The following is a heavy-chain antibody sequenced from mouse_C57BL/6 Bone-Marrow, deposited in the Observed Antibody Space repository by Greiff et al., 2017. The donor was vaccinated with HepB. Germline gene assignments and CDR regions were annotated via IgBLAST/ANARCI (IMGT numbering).Heavy chain of an antibody. V-gene: IGHV5-2*01. CDR1: EYEFPSHD. CDR2: INSDGGST. Sequence: EVNVVESGGGLVQPGESLKLSCESNEYEFPSHDMSWVRKTPEKRLELVAAINSDGGSTYYPDTMERRFIISRDNTKKTLYLQMSSLRSEDAALYYCSRHYYGSRGYFDVWGTGTTVTVSS. J-gene: IGHJ1*03. CDR3: SRHYYGSRGYFDV. D-gene: IGHD1-1*01.